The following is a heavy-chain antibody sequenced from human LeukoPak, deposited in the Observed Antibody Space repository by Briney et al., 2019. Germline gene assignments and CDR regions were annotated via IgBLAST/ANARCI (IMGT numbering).Heavy chain of an antibody. Sequence: GASVKVSYKASGYTFTGYYIHWVRQAPGQGLEWMGRINPNSGGTNYAQKFQGRVTMTRDTSISTAYMELSRLRSDDTAVYFCARDLGSTRGYWGQGTLVTVSS. CDR3: ARDLGSTRGY. V-gene: IGHV1-2*06. CDR1: GYTFTGYY. J-gene: IGHJ4*02. D-gene: IGHD2-2*01. CDR2: INPNSGGT.